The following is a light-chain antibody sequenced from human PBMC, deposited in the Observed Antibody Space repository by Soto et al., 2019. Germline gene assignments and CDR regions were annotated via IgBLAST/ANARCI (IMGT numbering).Light chain of an antibody. Sequence: DIPMTQSPSSLSASVGDRVTITCRASQNINKYLSWYQQKLGKAPKLLIYATSTLQSGVPSRFSGSGSGTDFTLTISTLQPEDFATYYCLQTYSTPRTFGQGTKVDI. CDR2: ATS. CDR1: QNINKY. V-gene: IGKV1-39*01. CDR3: LQTYSTPRT. J-gene: IGKJ1*01.